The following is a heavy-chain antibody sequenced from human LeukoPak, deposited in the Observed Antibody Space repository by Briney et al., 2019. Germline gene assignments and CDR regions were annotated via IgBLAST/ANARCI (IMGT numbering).Heavy chain of an antibody. D-gene: IGHD6-13*01. J-gene: IGHJ4*02. CDR3: VKDGGRDTAAAYY. CDR1: GFTFSSYS. Sequence: GGSLRLSCAASGFTFSSYSMNWVLQAPGKGLEWVSSISSSSSYIYYADSVKGRFTISRDDAKNSLYLQMNSLRAEDTALYYCVKDGGRDTAAAYYWGQGTLVSVSS. CDR2: ISSSSSYI. V-gene: IGHV3-21*04.